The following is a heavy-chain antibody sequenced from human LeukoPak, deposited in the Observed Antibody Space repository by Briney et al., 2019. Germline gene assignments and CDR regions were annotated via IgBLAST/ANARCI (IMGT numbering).Heavy chain of an antibody. Sequence: KSGGSLRLSCAASGFTFSDYYMSWIRQAPGKGLEWVPYISSSGSTIYYADSVKGRFTISRDNAKNSLYLQMNSLRAEDTAVYYCARRLGYCSSTSCYRYYFDYWGQGTLVTVSS. CDR1: GFTFSDYY. CDR2: ISSSGSTI. J-gene: IGHJ4*02. D-gene: IGHD2-2*01. CDR3: ARRLGYCSSTSCYRYYFDY. V-gene: IGHV3-11*04.